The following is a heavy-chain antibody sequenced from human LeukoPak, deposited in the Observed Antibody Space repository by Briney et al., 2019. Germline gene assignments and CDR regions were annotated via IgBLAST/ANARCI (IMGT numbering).Heavy chain of an antibody. D-gene: IGHD3-3*01. CDR3: ARGDPWSGPYYYYGMDV. CDR1: GYTFTSYA. CDR2: INAGNGNT. J-gene: IGHJ6*02. Sequence: ASVKVSCKASGYTFTSYAMHWVRQAPGQRLERMGWINAGNGNTKYSQKFQGRVTITRDTSASTAYMELSSLRSEDTAVYYCARGDPWSGPYYYYGMDVWGQGTTVTVSS. V-gene: IGHV1-3*01.